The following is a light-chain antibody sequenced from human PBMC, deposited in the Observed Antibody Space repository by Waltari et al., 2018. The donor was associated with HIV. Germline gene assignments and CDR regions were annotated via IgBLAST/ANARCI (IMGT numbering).Light chain of an antibody. Sequence: NFMLTQPHSVSESPGKTVSISCTRSSGSIASSYVQWYQQRPGSSPTAVLFEDNQRPSGVPERFSGFIDSSSNSASLTISGLKTEDEADYYCQSYDTTTPVVFGGGTRLTVL. J-gene: IGLJ2*01. CDR1: SGSIASSY. CDR2: EDN. V-gene: IGLV6-57*01. CDR3: QSYDTTTPVV.